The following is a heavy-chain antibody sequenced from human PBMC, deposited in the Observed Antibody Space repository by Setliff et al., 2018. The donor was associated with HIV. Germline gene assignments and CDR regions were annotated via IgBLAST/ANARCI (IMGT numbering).Heavy chain of an antibody. J-gene: IGHJ6*02. CDR3: ARSTYYNFWSGYYGGAYYYGMDV. CDR1: GFTFNSYW. V-gene: IGHV3-74*01. D-gene: IGHD3-3*01. Sequence: GGSLRLSCAASGFTFNSYWMHWVRQAPGKGLMWVSHINNDETITKYADSVKGRFTISRDNARNTVYLQMNSLRPEDTAVYYCARSTYYNFWSGYYGGAYYYGMDVWGQGTTVTVSS. CDR2: INNDETIT.